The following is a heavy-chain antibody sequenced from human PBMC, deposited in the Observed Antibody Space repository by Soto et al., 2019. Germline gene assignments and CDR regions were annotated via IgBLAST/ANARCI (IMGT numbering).Heavy chain of an antibody. CDR2: IFSNDEK. CDR3: ARELWLGEFSWFDP. D-gene: IGHD3-10*01. J-gene: IGHJ5*02. Sequence: QVTLKESGPVLVKPTATLTLTCTVSGFSLSNARMGVSWISQHPGQALECLAHIFSNDEKSYSTSLKSRLTISKDTSNSQVFLTMTNMDPVDTATYDFARELWLGEFSWFDPWGQGTLVTVSS. V-gene: IGHV2-26*01. CDR1: GFSLSNARMG.